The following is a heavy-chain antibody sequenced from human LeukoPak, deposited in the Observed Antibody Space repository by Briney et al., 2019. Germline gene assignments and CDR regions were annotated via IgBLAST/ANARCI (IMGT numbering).Heavy chain of an antibody. CDR1: GGSISSYY. Sequence: PSETLSLTCTVSGGSISSYYWSWIRQPPGKGLEWIGYIFHSGSTNYNPSLKSRVTISVDTSKNQFSLKLSSVTAADTAVYYCARGLEGSGYFNSDYWGQGTLVTVSS. V-gene: IGHV4-59*08. D-gene: IGHD3-22*01. CDR3: ARGLEGSGYFNSDY. CDR2: IFHSGST. J-gene: IGHJ4*02.